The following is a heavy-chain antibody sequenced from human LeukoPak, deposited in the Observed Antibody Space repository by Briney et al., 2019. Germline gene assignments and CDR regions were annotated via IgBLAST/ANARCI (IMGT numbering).Heavy chain of an antibody. V-gene: IGHV4-4*02. D-gene: IGHD3-9*01. CDR3: AKAGVWLPAV. J-gene: IGHJ4*02. CDR1: GGSVSIDNW. Sequence: PSETLSLTCAVSGGSVSIDNWWSWVRQPPGKGLEWIGEIHHSGNTNYSPSLKSRVTISLDKSRNQFSLKLNSVTAADTAVYYCAKAGVWLPAVWGQGTLVTVSS. CDR2: IHHSGNT.